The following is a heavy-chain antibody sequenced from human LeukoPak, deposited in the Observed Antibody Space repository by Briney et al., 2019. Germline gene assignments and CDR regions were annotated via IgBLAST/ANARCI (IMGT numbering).Heavy chain of an antibody. CDR3: ARGPYYRGAAGNWFDP. D-gene: IGHD6-13*01. V-gene: IGHV1-46*01. J-gene: IGHJ5*02. CDR2: INPSGGST. CDR1: GYTFTSYY. Sequence: ASVKVSCKASGYTFTSYYMHWVRLAPGQGLEWMGIINPSGGSTSYAQKFQGRVTMTRDTSTSTVYMELSSLRSEDTAVYYCARGPYYRGAAGNWFDPWGQGTLVTVSS.